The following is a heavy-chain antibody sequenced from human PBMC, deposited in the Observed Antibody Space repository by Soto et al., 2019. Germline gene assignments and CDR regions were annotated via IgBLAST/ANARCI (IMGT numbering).Heavy chain of an antibody. CDR3: ARGSCSSASCYTGDY. D-gene: IGHD2-2*02. Sequence: KTSETLSLTCTVSNASISTYYWSWIRQPPGKGLEWIGYIYFTGSTNYNPSLKSRVTISVDTSKNHFSLKLSSVTAGDTAVYYCARGSCSSASCYTGDYWGQGTLVTVSS. CDR2: IYFTGST. CDR1: NASISTYY. V-gene: IGHV4-59*01. J-gene: IGHJ4*02.